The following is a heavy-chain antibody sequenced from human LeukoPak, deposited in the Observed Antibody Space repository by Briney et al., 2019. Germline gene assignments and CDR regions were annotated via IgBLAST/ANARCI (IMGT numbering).Heavy chain of an antibody. J-gene: IGHJ3*02. CDR2: INHSGST. D-gene: IGHD1-20*01. V-gene: IGHV4-34*01. CDR1: GGSFSGYY. Sequence: SETLSLTCAVYGGSFSGYYWSWIRQPPGKGLEWIGEINHSGSTNYNPSLKSRVTISVDTSKNQFSLKLSSVTAADTAVYYCARGVNNWNVDVFDIWGQGTMVTVSS. CDR3: ARGVNNWNVDVFDI.